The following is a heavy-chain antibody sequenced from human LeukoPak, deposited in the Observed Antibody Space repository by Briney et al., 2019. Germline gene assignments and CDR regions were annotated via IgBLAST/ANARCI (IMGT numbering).Heavy chain of an antibody. V-gene: IGHV4-39*01. D-gene: IGHD3-22*01. CDR1: GGSISSSSYY. CDR2: IYYSGST. Sequence: SETLSLTCTVSGGSISSSSYYWGWIRQPPGKGLEWIGSIYYSGSTYYNPSLKSRVTISVDTSKNQFSLKLSSVTAADTAVYYCARHRVRATMIVVVINAFDIWGQGTMVTVSS. CDR3: ARHRVRATMIVVVINAFDI. J-gene: IGHJ3*02.